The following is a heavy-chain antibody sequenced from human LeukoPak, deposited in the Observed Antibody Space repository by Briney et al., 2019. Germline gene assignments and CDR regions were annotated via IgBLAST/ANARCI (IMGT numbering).Heavy chain of an antibody. V-gene: IGHV4-34*01. CDR1: GGSFSGYY. CDR2: INHSGST. J-gene: IGHJ4*02. CDR3: ARALWSGLVFGY. D-gene: IGHD3-3*01. Sequence: KPSETLSLTCAVYGGSFSGYYWSWIRQPPGKGLEWIGEINHSGSTNYNPSLKSRVTISVDTSKNQFSLKLSSVTAADTAVYYCARALWSGLVFGYWGQGTLVTVSS.